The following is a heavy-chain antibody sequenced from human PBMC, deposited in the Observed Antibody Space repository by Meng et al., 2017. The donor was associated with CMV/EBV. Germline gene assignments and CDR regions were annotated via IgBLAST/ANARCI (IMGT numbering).Heavy chain of an antibody. D-gene: IGHD3-10*01. Sequence: GESLKISCAASGFTFSNYNINWVRQAPGKGLEWVSSISSSSSYIYYADSVQGRFTISRDNAKNSLYLQMNSLRVEGTAVYYCARDGKKTLGLYMVRGVIGYYGMDVWGQGTTVTVSS. CDR1: GFTFSNYN. V-gene: IGHV3-21*01. CDR2: ISSSSSYI. CDR3: ARDGKKTLGLYMVRGVIGYYGMDV. J-gene: IGHJ6*02.